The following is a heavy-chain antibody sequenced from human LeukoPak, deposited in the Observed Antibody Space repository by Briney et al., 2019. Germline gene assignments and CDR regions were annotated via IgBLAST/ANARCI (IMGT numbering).Heavy chain of an antibody. Sequence: GESLKISCKGSGYSFTSYWIGWVRQMPGKGLEWMGIIYPGDSDTRYSPSFQGQVTISADKSISTAYLQWSSLKASDTAMYYCARHGGYSGYPPLVPFDYWGQGTLVTVSS. CDR3: ARHGGYSGYPPLVPFDY. CDR1: GYSFTSYW. V-gene: IGHV5-51*01. CDR2: IYPGDSDT. J-gene: IGHJ4*02. D-gene: IGHD5-12*01.